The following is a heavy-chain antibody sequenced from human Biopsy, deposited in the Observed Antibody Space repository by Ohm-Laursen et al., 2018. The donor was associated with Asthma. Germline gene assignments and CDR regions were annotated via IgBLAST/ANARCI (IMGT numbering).Heavy chain of an antibody. Sequence: SETLSLTCSLSSGSGGYMRSGNYYWGWIRQSPGKGLEWIGSIYYSGTTYYTPSLESRVTLPADTPKKQFSLKLTSVTAADTAVYYCVRGSSSWHHGPFHYYYGLDVWGQGTTATVSS. V-gene: IGHV4-39*01. J-gene: IGHJ6*02. CDR3: VRGSSSWHHGPFHYYYGLDV. CDR1: SGSGGYMRSGNYY. D-gene: IGHD6-13*01. CDR2: IYYSGTT.